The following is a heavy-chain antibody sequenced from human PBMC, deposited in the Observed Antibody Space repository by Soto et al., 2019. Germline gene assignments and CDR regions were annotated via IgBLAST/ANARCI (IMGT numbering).Heavy chain of an antibody. CDR1: GDSVSSNSAA. V-gene: IGHV6-1*01. CDR3: AREGAAAGRGYYYYGMDV. CDR2: TYYRSKWYN. J-gene: IGHJ6*02. Sequence: KQSQTLSLTYAISGDSVSSNSAAWNWIRQSPSRGLEWLGRTYYRSKWYNDYAVSVKSRITINPDTSKNQFSLQLNSVTPEDTAVYYCAREGAAAGRGYYYYGMDVWGQGTTVTVSS. D-gene: IGHD6-13*01.